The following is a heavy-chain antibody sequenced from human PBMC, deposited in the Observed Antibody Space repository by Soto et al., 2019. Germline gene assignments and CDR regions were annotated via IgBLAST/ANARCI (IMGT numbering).Heavy chain of an antibody. D-gene: IGHD2-15*01. CDR3: ARADSVVNYYYYGMDV. V-gene: IGHV4-30-4*01. CDR1: GGSISSGDYY. J-gene: IGHJ6*02. CDR2: IYYSGST. Sequence: PSETLSLTCTVSGGSISSGDYYWSWIRQPPGKGLEWIGYIYYSGSTYYNPSLKSRVTISVDTSKNQFSLKLSSVTAADTAVYYCARADSVVNYYYYGMDVWGQGTTVTVSS.